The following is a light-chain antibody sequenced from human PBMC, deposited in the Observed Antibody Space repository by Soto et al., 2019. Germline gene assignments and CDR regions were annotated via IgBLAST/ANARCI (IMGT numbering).Light chain of an antibody. CDR3: QQTYSAPLT. CDR2: AAS. CDR1: KGISTH. J-gene: IGKJ4*01. V-gene: IGKV1-39*01. Sequence: DIQMTHPQPPWLPLLEEGFTTTSGAGKGISTHLNGYQQMPGKAPKVLIFAASSLQSGFPSRFSGSGSGTDFTLTISSLQPEDFATYHCQQTYSAPLTFGGGTKVEIK.